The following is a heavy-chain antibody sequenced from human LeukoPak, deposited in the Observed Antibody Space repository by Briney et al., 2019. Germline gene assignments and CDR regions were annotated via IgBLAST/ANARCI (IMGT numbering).Heavy chain of an antibody. CDR1: GGSISSSSYY. Sequence: PSETLSLTCSVSGGSISSSSYYWGWIRQPPGKGLEWIGSLYYSGSTYYNPSLKSRVTISVDTSKNQFSLKLSSVTAADTAVYYCARQLRGYSGYDKYYFDYWGQGTLVTVSS. V-gene: IGHV4-39*01. J-gene: IGHJ4*02. D-gene: IGHD5-12*01. CDR3: ARQLRGYSGYDKYYFDY. CDR2: LYYSGST.